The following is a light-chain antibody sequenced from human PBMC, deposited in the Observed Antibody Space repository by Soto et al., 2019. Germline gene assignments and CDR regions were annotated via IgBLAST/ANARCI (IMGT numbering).Light chain of an antibody. CDR2: SAS. Sequence: DIQMTQSPSSLSASVGDRVTITCRASQAIDHSLPWYKQRPGKVPNLLIYSASTLQSGVPSRFSGSGSGTDFTLTITSLQPEDVATYYCQEHYSGPPVAFGPGTKVDV. CDR3: QEHYSGPPVA. CDR1: QAIDHS. V-gene: IGKV1-27*01. J-gene: IGKJ3*01.